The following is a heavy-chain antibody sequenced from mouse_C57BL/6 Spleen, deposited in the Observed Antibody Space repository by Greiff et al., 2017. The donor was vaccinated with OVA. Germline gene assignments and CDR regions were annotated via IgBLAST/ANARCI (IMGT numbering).Heavy chain of an antibody. CDR1: GYTFTDYY. D-gene: IGHD2-2*01. Sequence: EVMLVESGPVLVKPGASVKMSCKASGYTFTDYYMNWVKQSHGKSLEWIGVINPYNGGTSYNQKFKGKATLTVDKSSSTAYMELNSLTSEDSAVYYCASGSDYFDYWGQGTTLTVSS. CDR2: INPYNGGT. CDR3: ASGSDYFDY. J-gene: IGHJ2*01. V-gene: IGHV1-19*01.